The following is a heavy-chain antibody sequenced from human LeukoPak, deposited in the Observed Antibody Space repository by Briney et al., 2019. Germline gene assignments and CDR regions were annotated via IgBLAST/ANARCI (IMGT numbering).Heavy chain of an antibody. D-gene: IGHD4-11*01. CDR2: INPNSGGT. Sequence: QVQLVQSGAEVKKTAAPLTGSCKASAYTFTGYYIYWVRQTPGQATAWMGWINPNSGGTNYAQKFQGRVTMTRDTPISTAYMELSRLTSDDTAMYYCARDSNTGNGMDVWGQGTTVAVSS. V-gene: IGHV1-2*02. CDR1: AYTFTGYY. CDR3: ARDSNTGNGMDV. J-gene: IGHJ6*02.